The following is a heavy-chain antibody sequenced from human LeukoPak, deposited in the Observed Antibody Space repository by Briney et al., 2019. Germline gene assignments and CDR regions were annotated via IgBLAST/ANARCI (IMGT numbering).Heavy chain of an antibody. CDR3: ARGYCSSTNCYGFFWY. V-gene: IGHV3-48*03. D-gene: IGHD2-2*01. CDR2: ISSSGSTI. J-gene: IGHJ4*02. CDR1: GFTFSSYE. Sequence: QPGGPLRLSCAASGFTFSSYEMNWVRQAPGKGLEWVSYISSSGSTIYYADSVKGRFTISRDNAKNSLYLQMNSLRAEDTAVYYCARGYCSSTNCYGFFWYWGQGTLVTVSS.